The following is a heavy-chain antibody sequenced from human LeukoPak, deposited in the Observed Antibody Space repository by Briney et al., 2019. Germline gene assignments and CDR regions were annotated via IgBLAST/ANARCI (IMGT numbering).Heavy chain of an antibody. V-gene: IGHV3-33*01. CDR2: IWNDGSNE. CDR1: GFTFSTYG. D-gene: IGHD3-10*01. CDR3: ARASGPFDY. Sequence: GALRLSCAASGFTFSTYGMHWVRQAPGKGLEWVAVIWNDGSNEYYADSVKGRFTISRDNSKNTLYLQMNSLRAEDTAVYSCARASGPFDYWGQGTLVTVSS. J-gene: IGHJ4*02.